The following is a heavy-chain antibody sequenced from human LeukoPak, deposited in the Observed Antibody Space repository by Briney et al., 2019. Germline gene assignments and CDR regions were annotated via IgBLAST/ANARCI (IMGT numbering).Heavy chain of an antibody. J-gene: IGHJ4*02. CDR2: ISSSGGST. CDR3: AKTYYDSSGYYFPHGY. Sequence: GGSLRLSCAASGFTLSNYAMSWVRQAPGKGLQWVSGISSSGGSTYQVDSVKGRFTISRDNSKNTLYLQMNSLRAEDTAVYYCAKTYYDSSGYYFPHGYWGQGTLVTVSS. D-gene: IGHD3-22*01. CDR1: GFTLSNYA. V-gene: IGHV3-23*01.